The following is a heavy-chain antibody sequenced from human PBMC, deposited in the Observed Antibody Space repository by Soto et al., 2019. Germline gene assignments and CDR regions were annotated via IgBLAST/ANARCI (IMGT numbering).Heavy chain of an antibody. Sequence: SVKVSCKASGDTFSSYAISWVRQAPGKGLEWMEKIIPTFGRTNYAQKFQGRRTISADDSTSTAYMELTSLESDDTAVYYCARNPLSSFAMDVWGQGTTVTVSS. CDR1: GDTFSSYA. D-gene: IGHD3-10*02. J-gene: IGHJ6*02. CDR3: ARNPLSSFAMDV. CDR2: IIPTFGRT. V-gene: IGHV1-69*13.